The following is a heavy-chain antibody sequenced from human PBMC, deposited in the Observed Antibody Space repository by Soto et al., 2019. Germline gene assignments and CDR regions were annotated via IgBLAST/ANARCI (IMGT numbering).Heavy chain of an antibody. Sequence: SETLSLTCTVSGDSISSSDYYWGWIRQPPGKGLEWIGNIYYSGSASYHPSLKGRFTISRDNAKNSLYLQMNSLRDEDTAVYYCATTVYYYDTSGLYWGQGTLVTVS. CDR2: IYYSGSA. CDR1: GDSISSSDYY. V-gene: IGHV4-39*01. J-gene: IGHJ4*02. D-gene: IGHD3-22*01. CDR3: ATTVYYYDTSGLY.